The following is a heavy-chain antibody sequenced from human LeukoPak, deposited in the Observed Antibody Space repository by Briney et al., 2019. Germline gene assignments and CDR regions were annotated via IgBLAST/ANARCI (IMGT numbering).Heavy chain of an antibody. CDR1: GYTLTNYG. Sequence: GASVKVSCKASGYTLTNYGISWVRQAPRQGLEWMGWISAYNGNTNSAQKLQGRVTMTTATSTAYMELRSLRSDDTAVYYCARDLSGSYYPYFDYWGQGTLVTVSS. J-gene: IGHJ4*02. V-gene: IGHV1-18*01. CDR3: ARDLSGSYYPYFDY. CDR2: ISAYNGNT. D-gene: IGHD1-26*01.